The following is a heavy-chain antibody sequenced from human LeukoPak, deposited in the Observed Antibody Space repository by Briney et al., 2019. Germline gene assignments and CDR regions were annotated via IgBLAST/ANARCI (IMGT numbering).Heavy chain of an antibody. V-gene: IGHV3-7*01. CDR1: GLIFSSYW. CDR3: ARQETSSYNGAFDI. D-gene: IGHD1-26*01. J-gene: IGHJ4*02. CDR2: IKKDGSEM. Sequence: GGSLRLSCEASGLIFSSYWMSWVRQAPGKGLEWVANIKKDGSEMYYVDSVKGRFTISRDNAKNSLYLQMNSLRADDTAVYHCARQETSSYNGAFDIWGQETLVTVSS.